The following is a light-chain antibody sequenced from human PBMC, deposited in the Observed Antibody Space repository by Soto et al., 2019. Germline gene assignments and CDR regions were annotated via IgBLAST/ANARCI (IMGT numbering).Light chain of an antibody. CDR1: QSISRY. CDR2: VTS. J-gene: IGKJ3*01. Sequence: DIPMTQSPSSLSASVGDRITISCRASQSISRYLNWYQQRPGKAPRLLIYVTSTLHSGVPSRFSGSGSGTDFTLTINNLQPEDFATYYCQQNYNTPPFTFGPGTKVDF. CDR3: QQNYNTPPFT. V-gene: IGKV1-39*01.